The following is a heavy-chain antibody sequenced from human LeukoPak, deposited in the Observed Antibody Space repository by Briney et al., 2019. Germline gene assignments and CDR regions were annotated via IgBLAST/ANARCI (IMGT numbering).Heavy chain of an antibody. J-gene: IGHJ4*02. CDR1: GFIFGNYA. Sequence: GGSLRLSCGVSGFIFGNYAMSWVRQAPGKGLEWVTDINANGGRKYYADSVKGRFTISRDNSKNTLFVQMDSLRAEDTAVYYCAKDYGSGDSSPYPFDNWGQGTLVTVSS. CDR3: AKDYGSGDSSPYPFDN. D-gene: IGHD3-10*01. CDR2: INANGGRK. V-gene: IGHV3-23*01.